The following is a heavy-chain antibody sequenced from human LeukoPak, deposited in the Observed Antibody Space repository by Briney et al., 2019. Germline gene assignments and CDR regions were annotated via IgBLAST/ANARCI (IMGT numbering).Heavy chain of an antibody. J-gene: IGHJ4*02. Sequence: AGGSLRLSCAASGFSVSSIYMNWVRQAPGKGLEWVPVIYSDGTTYYADSVKGRFTISRDDSKNTLYLHMNSLRAEDTAVYYCARAPNWRFDHWGQGTLVTVSS. CDR1: GFSVSSIY. CDR2: IYSDGTT. V-gene: IGHV3-53*01. CDR3: ARAPNWRFDH. D-gene: IGHD1-1*01.